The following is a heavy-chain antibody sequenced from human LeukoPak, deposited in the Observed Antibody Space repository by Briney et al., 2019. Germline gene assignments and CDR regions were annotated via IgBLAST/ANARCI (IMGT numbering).Heavy chain of an antibody. V-gene: IGHV3-53*01. CDR2: IHTSGDT. J-gene: IGHJ4*02. Sequence: GGSLRLSCAASGLTGSHNYVSWVRQAPGKGLEWVSAIHTSGDTCYADSVKGRFTISRDTSKNTLYLQINSLRVEDTAVYYCAKDVGKWESLHFFDYWGQGTLVTVSS. CDR1: GLTGSHNY. CDR3: AKDVGKWESLHFFDY. D-gene: IGHD1-26*01.